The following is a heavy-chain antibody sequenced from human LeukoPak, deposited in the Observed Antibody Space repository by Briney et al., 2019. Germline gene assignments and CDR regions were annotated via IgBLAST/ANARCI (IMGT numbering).Heavy chain of an antibody. V-gene: IGHV3-9*01. J-gene: IGHJ4*02. CDR3: AKGRNRLKSQTPFDY. Sequence: GGSLRLSCAASGFIFSSFGMHWVRQAPGKGLEWVSGISWNSGSIGYADSVKGRFTISRDNAKNSVYLQMNSLRAEDTAVYYCAKGRNRLKSQTPFDYWGQGTLVTVSS. CDR1: GFIFSSFG. CDR2: ISWNSGSI. D-gene: IGHD2-8*01.